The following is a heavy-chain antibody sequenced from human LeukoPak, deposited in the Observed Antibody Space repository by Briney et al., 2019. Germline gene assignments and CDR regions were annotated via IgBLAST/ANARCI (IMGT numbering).Heavy chain of an antibody. Sequence: PGGSLRLSCAASGFTVSNNYMSWVRQAPGKGLEWVSAIHSGETTYYSDSVRGRFTISRDNSKNTVSLQMNSLRADDTAMYYCAGSTSGWYGDDYWGRGTLVTVSS. CDR2: IHSGETT. CDR3: AGSTSGWYGDDY. CDR1: GFTVSNNY. J-gene: IGHJ4*02. D-gene: IGHD6-19*01. V-gene: IGHV3-53*01.